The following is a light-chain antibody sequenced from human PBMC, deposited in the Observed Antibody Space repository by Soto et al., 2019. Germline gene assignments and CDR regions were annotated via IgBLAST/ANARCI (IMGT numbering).Light chain of an antibody. Sequence: EIVLTHSQATLSLSPGERATLSCRASQSVSSYLAWYQQKPGQAPRLLIYDASNMATGIPARFSGSGSGTDCTLTISSLEPEDFAVYCCQQSSKWYTFGQGTNLEIK. J-gene: IGKJ2*01. CDR3: QQSSKWYT. CDR1: QSVSSY. CDR2: DAS. V-gene: IGKV3-11*01.